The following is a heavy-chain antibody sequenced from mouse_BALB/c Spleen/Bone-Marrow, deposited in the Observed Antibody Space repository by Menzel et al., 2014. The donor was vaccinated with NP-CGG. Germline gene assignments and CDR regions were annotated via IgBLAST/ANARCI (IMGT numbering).Heavy chain of an antibody. CDR3: VRDGSSFYTMDY. D-gene: IGHD1-1*01. J-gene: IGHJ4*01. V-gene: IGHV10S3*01. Sequence: EVQGVESGGGLVQPKGSLKLSCAASGFTFNTNAMNWVRQAPGKGLEWVARIRSKSNNYATYYADSVKDRFTISRDDSQSMLYLQMNNLKTEDTAMYYCVRDGSSFYTMDYWGQGTSVTVSS. CDR2: IRSKSNNYAT. CDR1: GFTFNTNA.